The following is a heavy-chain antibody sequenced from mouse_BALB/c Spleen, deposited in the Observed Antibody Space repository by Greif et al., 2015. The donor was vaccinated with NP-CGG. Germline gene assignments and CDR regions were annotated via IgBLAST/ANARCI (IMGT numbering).Heavy chain of an antibody. CDR2: ISDGGSYT. J-gene: IGHJ3*01. D-gene: IGHD2-10*02. V-gene: IGHV5-4*02. Sequence: VHLVASGGGLVKPGGSLKLSCAASGFTFSDYYMYWVRQTPEKRLEWVATISDGGSYTYYPDSVKGRFTISRDNAKXNLYLQMSSLKSEDTAMYYCAREEKYGPWFAYWGQGTLVTVSA. CDR1: GFTFSDYY. CDR3: AREEKYGPWFAY.